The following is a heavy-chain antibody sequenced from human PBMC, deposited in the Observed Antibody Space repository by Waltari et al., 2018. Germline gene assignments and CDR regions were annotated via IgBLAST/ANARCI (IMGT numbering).Heavy chain of an antibody. J-gene: IGHJ5*02. CDR2: INHSGST. CDR1: GGSFSGYY. V-gene: IGHV4-34*01. D-gene: IGHD3-22*01. CDR3: ARHEGVTMIVGYNWFDP. Sequence: QVQLQQWGAGLLKPSETLSLTCAVYGGSFSGYYWSWIRPPPGKGLEWIGEINHSGSTNYNPSLKSRVTISVDTSKNQFSLKLSSVTAADTAVYYCARHEGVTMIVGYNWFDPWGQGTLVTVSS.